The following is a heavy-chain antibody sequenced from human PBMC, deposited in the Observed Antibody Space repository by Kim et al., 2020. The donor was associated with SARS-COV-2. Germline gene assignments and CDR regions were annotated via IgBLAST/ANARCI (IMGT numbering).Heavy chain of an antibody. CDR1: GGSFSGYY. D-gene: IGHD3-10*01. J-gene: IGHJ4*02. CDR3: ARGGRYYGSGSYGHFDY. V-gene: IGHV4-34*01. CDR2: INHSGST. Sequence: SETLSLTCAVYGGSFSGYYWSWIRQPPGKGLEWIGEINHSGSTNYNPSLKSRVTISVDTSKNQFSLKLSSVTAADTAVYYCARGGRYYGSGSYGHFDYWGQGTLVTVSS.